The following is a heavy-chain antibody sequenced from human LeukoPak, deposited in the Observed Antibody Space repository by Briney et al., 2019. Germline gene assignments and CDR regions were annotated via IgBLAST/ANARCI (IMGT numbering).Heavy chain of an antibody. CDR1: GFTFSSYA. Sequence: GGSLRLSCAASGFTFSSYAMSWVRQAPGKGLEWVSAISGRGGSTYYADSVKGRFTISRDNSKNTLYLQMNSLRAEDTAVYYCAKLTVGATELDYWGQGTLVTVSS. V-gene: IGHV3-23*01. J-gene: IGHJ4*02. CDR3: AKLTVGATELDY. D-gene: IGHD1-26*01. CDR2: ISGRGGST.